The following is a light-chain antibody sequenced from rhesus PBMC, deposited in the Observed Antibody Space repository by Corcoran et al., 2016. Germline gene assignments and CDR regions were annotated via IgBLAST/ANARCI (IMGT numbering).Light chain of an antibody. V-gene: IGKV1-22*01. CDR2: KAS. Sequence: DIQMTQSPSSLSASVGDTVTITCRASQSISNWLAWYQQKPGKAPKALIYKASSLQRGFPSRFSGSGSGTDFTRTISGLQSEDFATYYWQQYASSPRFTFGPGTNLDIK. CDR3: QQYASSPRFT. J-gene: IGKJ3*01. CDR1: QSISNW.